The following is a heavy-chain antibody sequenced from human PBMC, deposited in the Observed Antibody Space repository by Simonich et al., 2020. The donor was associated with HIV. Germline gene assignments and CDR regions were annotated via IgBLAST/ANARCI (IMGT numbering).Heavy chain of an antibody. J-gene: IGHJ4*02. D-gene: IGHD7-27*01. CDR3: ARQGGAIGLGY. CDR1: GGSISSSRYY. V-gene: IGHV4-39*01. CDR2: IYYRGTP. Sequence: QLQLQESGPGLVKPSETLSLTCTVSGGSISSSRYYWGWIRQPPGKGLEWIWSIYYRGTPYYNPSLKSRLTISVDTSKNQFSLKLSSVTAADTAVYYCARQGGAIGLGYWGQGTLVTVSS.